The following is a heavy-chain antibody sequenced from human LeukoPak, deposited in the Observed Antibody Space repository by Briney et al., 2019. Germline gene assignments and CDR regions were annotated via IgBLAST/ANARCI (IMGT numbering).Heavy chain of an antibody. D-gene: IGHD2-15*01. Sequence: PGGSLRLSCAASGFTFSSYAMSWVRQAPGKGLEWVSAINNDGDSTYSADSVKGRFTVSRDNSKNTLYLQVNSLRAEDAAVYYCAQQVGYCSSGNCYFTYWGQGTLVTVSS. CDR2: INNDGDST. J-gene: IGHJ1*01. V-gene: IGHV3-23*01. CDR1: GFTFSSYA. CDR3: AQQVGYCSSGNCYFTY.